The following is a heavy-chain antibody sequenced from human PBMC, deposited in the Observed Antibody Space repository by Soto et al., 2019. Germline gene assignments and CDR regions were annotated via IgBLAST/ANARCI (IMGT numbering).Heavy chain of an antibody. J-gene: IGHJ6*03. CDR1: GFTFDDYA. CDR3: AKPASITGLNYYYYMDV. V-gene: IGHV3-9*01. Sequence: EVQLVEFGGGLVQPGRSLRLSCAASGFTFDDYAMHWVRQAPGKGLEWVSGISWNGGSIVYADSVKGRFTTSRDKAKNALYLRMNSLRAEDTALYYCAKPASITGLNYYYYMDVWGKGTTVTVSS. CDR2: ISWNGGSI. D-gene: IGHD1-20*01.